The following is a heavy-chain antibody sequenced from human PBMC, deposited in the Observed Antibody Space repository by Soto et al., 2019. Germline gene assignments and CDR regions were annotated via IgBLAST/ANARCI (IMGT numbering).Heavy chain of an antibody. CDR2: MIPNTGNA. D-gene: IGHD1-1*01. CDR1: GYTFTSYD. J-gene: IGHJ4*02. V-gene: IGHV1-8*01. CDR3: ARRAETNGWNGFGADKYYFDF. Sequence: QVQLVQSGAEVRKPGASVKVSCEASGYTFTSYDIYWVRQATGQGLEWMGWMIPNTGNAGYAQKFQGRVTMTSDTSISTAHMELSSLRSEDTAVYYCARRAETNGWNGFGADKYYFDFWGQGPLVTVSS.